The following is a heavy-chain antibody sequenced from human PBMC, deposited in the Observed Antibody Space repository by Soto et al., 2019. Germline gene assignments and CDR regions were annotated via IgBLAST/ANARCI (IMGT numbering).Heavy chain of an antibody. Sequence: VESLKISCKGSGYSFTSYWINCFLQMPVKGLEWMGIIYPGDSDTRYSPSFQGQVTISADKSIDTAYLQWRSLKASDTAVYYCARHHGSPGSYFGLDVWGQGTTVTVSS. J-gene: IGHJ6*02. CDR2: IYPGDSDT. V-gene: IGHV5-51*01. CDR1: GYSFTSYW. CDR3: ARHHGSPGSYFGLDV. D-gene: IGHD6-13*01.